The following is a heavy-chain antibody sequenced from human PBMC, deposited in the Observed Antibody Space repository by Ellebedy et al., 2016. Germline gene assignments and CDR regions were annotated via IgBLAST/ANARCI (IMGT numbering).Heavy chain of an antibody. CDR3: ARQGPTTVTTPSWFDP. J-gene: IGHJ5*02. Sequence: SETLSLTXTVSGGSISSYYWTWIRQPPGKRLQWIGYISYSGSANYNPSLKSRVTISVDTSKNQFSLNLSSVTAADTAVYYCARQGPTTVTTPSWFDPWGQGTLVTVSS. D-gene: IGHD4-17*01. V-gene: IGHV4-59*08. CDR1: GGSISSYY. CDR2: ISYSGSA.